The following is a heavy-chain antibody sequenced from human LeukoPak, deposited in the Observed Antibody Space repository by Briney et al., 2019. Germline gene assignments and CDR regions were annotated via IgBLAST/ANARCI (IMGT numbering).Heavy chain of an antibody. CDR2: ISGSGST. CDR3: AKDATRGYYGSGSYYQPYYFDY. Sequence: GGSLRLSCAASGFTFRTYGMNWVRQAPGKGLEWVSVISGSGSTYYADSVKGRFTISRDNSKNTLYLQMNSLRAEDTAVYYCAKDATRGYYGSGSYYQPYYFDYWGQGTLVTVSS. D-gene: IGHD3-10*01. CDR1: GFTFRTYG. V-gene: IGHV3-23*01. J-gene: IGHJ4*02.